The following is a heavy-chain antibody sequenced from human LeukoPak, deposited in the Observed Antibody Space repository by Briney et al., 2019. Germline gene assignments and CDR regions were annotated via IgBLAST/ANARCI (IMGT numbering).Heavy chain of an antibody. CDR3: ASLTGTVHDY. J-gene: IGHJ4*02. D-gene: IGHD3-9*01. CDR2: IYYSGST. CDR1: GGSISSGDYY. Sequence: SETLSLTCTVSGGSISSGDYYWSWIRQPPGKGLEWIGYIYYSGSTYYDPSLKSRVTISVDTSKNQFSLKLSSVTAADTAVYYCASLTGTVHDYWGQGTLVTVSS. V-gene: IGHV4-30-4*01.